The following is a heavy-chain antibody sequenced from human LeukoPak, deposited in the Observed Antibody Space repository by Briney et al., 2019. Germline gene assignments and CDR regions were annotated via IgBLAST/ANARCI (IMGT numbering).Heavy chain of an antibody. Sequence: GGSLGLSCAASGFTFSDYHMSWIRQAPGKGLEWVSYISSSSSYTNYADSVKGRFTISRDNAKNSLYLQMNSLRVEDTAVYYCARDGRPPITGYYYGMDVWGQGTTVTVSS. V-gene: IGHV3-11*05. CDR2: ISSSSSYT. J-gene: IGHJ6*02. CDR3: ARDGRPPITGYYYGMDV. CDR1: GFTFSDYH. D-gene: IGHD5-12*01.